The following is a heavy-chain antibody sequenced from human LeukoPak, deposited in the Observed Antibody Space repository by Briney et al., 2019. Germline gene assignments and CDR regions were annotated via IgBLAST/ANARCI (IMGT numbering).Heavy chain of an antibody. J-gene: IGHJ5*02. Sequence: GGSLKLSCAASGFTFSGSAMHWVRQASGKGLEWVGRIRSKANSYATAYAAWVKGRFTISRDDSKNTAYLQMNSLKTEDTAVYYCTGRITMVRGVIITANWFDPWGQGTLVTVSS. CDR2: IRSKANSYAT. CDR3: TGRITMVRGVIITANWFDP. D-gene: IGHD3-10*01. CDR1: GFTFSGSA. V-gene: IGHV3-73*01.